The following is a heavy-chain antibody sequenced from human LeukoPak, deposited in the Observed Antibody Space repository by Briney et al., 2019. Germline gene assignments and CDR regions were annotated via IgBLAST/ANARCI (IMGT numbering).Heavy chain of an antibody. Sequence: GGSLRLSCVASGITFSSYSMNWVRQAPGKGLEWVSYISSFSGTINYADSVKGRFTIPRDNAKNSLYLQMNSLRAEDTAVYYCARDQGGVGYWGQGTLVTVSS. J-gene: IGHJ4*02. D-gene: IGHD3-16*01. CDR1: GITFSSYS. V-gene: IGHV3-48*01. CDR3: ARDQGGVGY. CDR2: ISSFSGTI.